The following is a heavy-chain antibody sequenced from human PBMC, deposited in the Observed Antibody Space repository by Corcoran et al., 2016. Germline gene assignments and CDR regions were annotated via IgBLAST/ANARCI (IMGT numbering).Heavy chain of an antibody. Sequence: QVQLQESGPGLVKPSQTLSLTCTVSGGSISSGGYYWSWIRQHPGKGLEWIGYIYYSGSTYYNPSRKSRVTISVDTSKNQFSLKLSSVTAADTAVDYWAREKTSGSWGGMSDYWGQGTLVTVSS. CDR1: GGSISSGGYY. V-gene: IGHV4-31*03. D-gene: IGHD1-26*01. CDR2: IYYSGST. CDR3: AREKTSGSWGGMSDY. J-gene: IGHJ4*02.